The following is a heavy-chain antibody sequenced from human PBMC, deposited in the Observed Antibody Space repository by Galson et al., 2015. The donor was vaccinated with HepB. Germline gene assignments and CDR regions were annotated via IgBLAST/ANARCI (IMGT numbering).Heavy chain of an antibody. CDR1: GFTFSSYG. D-gene: IGHD5-12*01. Sequence: SLRLSCAASGFTFSSYGMHWVRQAPGKGLEWVAVIWYDGSNKYYADSVKGRFSISRDNSKNTLYLQMNSLRAEDTAVYYCATSIKEYLVDRGLDAFDIWGQGTMVTVSS. J-gene: IGHJ3*02. CDR2: IWYDGSNK. V-gene: IGHV3-33*08. CDR3: ATSIKEYLVDRGLDAFDI.